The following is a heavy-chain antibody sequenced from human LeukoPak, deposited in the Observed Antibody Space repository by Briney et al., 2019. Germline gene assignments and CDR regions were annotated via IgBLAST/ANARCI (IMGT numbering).Heavy chain of an antibody. D-gene: IGHD2-8*01. CDR1: GFTFSSYG. Sequence: GRSLRLSCAASGFTFSSYGMHWVRQAPGKGLEWVAVIWYDGSNKYYADSVKGRFTISRDNSKNTLYLQMNSLRAEDTAVYYCAREVYATNGFDPWAQGTLVTVSS. CDR3: AREVYATNGFDP. V-gene: IGHV3-33*01. CDR2: IWYDGSNK. J-gene: IGHJ5*02.